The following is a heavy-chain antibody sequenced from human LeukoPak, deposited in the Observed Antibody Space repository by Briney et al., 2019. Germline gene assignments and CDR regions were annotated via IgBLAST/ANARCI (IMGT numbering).Heavy chain of an antibody. CDR1: GGSFSGYY. CDR3: ARGLRSAKADDI. D-gene: IGHD2-2*01. J-gene: IGHJ3*02. CDR2: INHSGST. Sequence: SETLSLTCAVYGGSFSGYYWSWIRQPPGKGLEWIGEINHSGSTNYNPSLKSRVTISVDTSKNQFSLKLSSVTAADTAVYYCARGLRSAKADDIWGQGTMVTVFS. V-gene: IGHV4-34*01.